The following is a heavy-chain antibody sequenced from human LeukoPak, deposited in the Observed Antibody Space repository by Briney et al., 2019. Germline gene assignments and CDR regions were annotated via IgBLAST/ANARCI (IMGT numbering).Heavy chain of an antibody. CDR1: GYSISRSYY. V-gene: IGHV4-38-2*02. CDR3: ARAGYGDSDFDY. D-gene: IGHD4-17*01. J-gene: IGHJ4*02. CDR2: IYHSGNT. Sequence: PSETLSLTCTVSGYSISRSYYWGWMRQPPGKGLEWIGSIYHSGNTYYNPSLKSRVTISLDTSKNQFSLKLSSVTAADTAMYYCARAGYGDSDFDYWGQGTLVTVSS.